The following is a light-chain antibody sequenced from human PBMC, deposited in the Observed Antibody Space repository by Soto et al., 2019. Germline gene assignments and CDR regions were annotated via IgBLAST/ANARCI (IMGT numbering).Light chain of an antibody. CDR3: QQYNNWPGT. J-gene: IGKJ1*01. V-gene: IGKV3-15*01. CDR1: QSVSSN. CDR2: GAS. Sequence: IVMTQSPAILSVSPGERATLSCRASQSVSSNLAWYQQKPGQAPRLLIYGASTRATGIPARFSGSGSGTEFTLTISSLQSEDFAVYYCQQYNNWPGTFGQGTKVDI.